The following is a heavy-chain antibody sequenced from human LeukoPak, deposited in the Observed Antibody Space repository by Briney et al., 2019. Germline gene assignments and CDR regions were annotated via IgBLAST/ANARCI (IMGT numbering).Heavy chain of an antibody. CDR3: ARVLYSTFYYDSRGYYYIDY. CDR1: GFTFSSYG. V-gene: IGHV3-33*01. CDR2: IWFDGSNK. J-gene: IGHJ4*02. D-gene: IGHD3-22*01. Sequence: GGSLRLSCAASGFTFSSYGMHWVRQAPGKGLEWVAVIWFDGSNKYYADSVKGRFTISRDNSKNTLYLQMNSLRAEDTAVYYCARVLYSTFYYDSRGYYYIDYWGQGSLVTVSS.